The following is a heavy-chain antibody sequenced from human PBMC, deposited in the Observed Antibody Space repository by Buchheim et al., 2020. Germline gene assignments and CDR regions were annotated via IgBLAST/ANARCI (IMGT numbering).Heavy chain of an antibody. CDR1: GYGFTSYG. CDR3: AQVDGSGTYLHLHQ. V-gene: IGHV1-8*01. CDR2: MNTNNDDT. D-gene: IGHD3-10*01. Sequence: QVQLVQSGAEVKKPGASVKVSCKAFGYGFTSYGINWVRQASGQGLEWMGWMNTNNDDTGYAQKFQGRIAMTRDTSISTAYMELHSLTAEDTAVYYCAQVDGSGTYLHLHQWGQGTL. J-gene: IGHJ4*02.